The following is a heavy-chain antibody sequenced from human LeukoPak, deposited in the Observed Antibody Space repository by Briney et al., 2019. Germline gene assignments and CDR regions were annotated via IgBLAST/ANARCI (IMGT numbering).Heavy chain of an antibody. CDR3: ARDPDGDYDFDY. J-gene: IGHJ4*02. CDR2: ISVYSGNT. Sequence: ASVKVSCKASGYTFSTHGISWVRQAPGQGLEWMGWISVYSGNTDYAQKVQGRVTMTTDTSTSTAYMELRSLRSDDTAVYYCARDPDGDYDFDYWGQGTLVTVSS. D-gene: IGHD4-17*01. V-gene: IGHV1-18*01. CDR1: GYTFSTHG.